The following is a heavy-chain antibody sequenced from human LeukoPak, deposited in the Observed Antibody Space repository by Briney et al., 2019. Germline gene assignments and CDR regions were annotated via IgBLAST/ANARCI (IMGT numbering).Heavy chain of an antibody. D-gene: IGHD1-14*01. CDR2: ISSSGSTI. Sequence: PRGSLRLSCAVSGFTFSTYEMDWVRQAPGKGLEWVSYISSSGSTIYYADSVKGRFTISRDNAKNSLYLQMNILRVEDTAVYFCATYNNGLHLFDYWGEGTLVTVSS. CDR3: ATYNNGLHLFDY. V-gene: IGHV3-48*03. J-gene: IGHJ4*02. CDR1: GFTFSTYE.